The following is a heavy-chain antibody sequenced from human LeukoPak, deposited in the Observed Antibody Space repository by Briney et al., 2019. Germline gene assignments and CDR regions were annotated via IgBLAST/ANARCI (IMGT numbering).Heavy chain of an antibody. CDR1: GGTFSSYA. D-gene: IGHD3-10*01. V-gene: IGHV1-69*13. J-gene: IGHJ6*02. CDR3: ARAHRMVRGVIYYYGMDV. Sequence: AASVKVSCKASGGTFSSYAISWVRQAPGQGLEWMGGIIPIFGTANYAQKFQGRVTITADESTSTAYMELSSQRSEDTAVYYCARAHRMVRGVIYYYGMDVWGQGTTVTVSS. CDR2: IIPIFGTA.